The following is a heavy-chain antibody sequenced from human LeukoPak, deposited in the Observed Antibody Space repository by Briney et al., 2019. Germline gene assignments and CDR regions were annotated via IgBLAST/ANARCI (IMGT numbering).Heavy chain of an antibody. CDR1: GRTFKNYA. V-gene: IGHV1-69*13. Sequence: WASVKVSCKASGRTFKNYAFTWVRQSPRQGLERMGGIIPIFGTADYAQKFQGRVTITADEVRSTVYMDLSSLRSEDTAVYYCAMCPRGAYYHYYLVIWGNGTTVTVSS. J-gene: IGHJ6*03. CDR3: AMCPRGAYYHYYLVI. CDR2: IIPIFGTA. D-gene: IGHD3-3*02.